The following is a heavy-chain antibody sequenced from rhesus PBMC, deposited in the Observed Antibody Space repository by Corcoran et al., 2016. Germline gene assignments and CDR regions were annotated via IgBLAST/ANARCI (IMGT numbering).Heavy chain of an antibody. CDR2: IDRTGGKT. CDR3: AKDGIGGWHFDG. V-gene: IGHV3S25*01. J-gene: IGHJ4*01. Sequence: WVRQAPGKGLEWISTIDRTGGKTYYTDSVKGRFTISRDNSKNTLSLQMDSLRVEDTAVYYCAKDGIGGWHFDGWGQGVLVTVSS. D-gene: IGHD6-37*01.